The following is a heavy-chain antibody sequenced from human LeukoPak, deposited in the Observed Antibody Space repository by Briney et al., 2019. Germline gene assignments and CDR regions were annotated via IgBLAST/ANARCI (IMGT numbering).Heavy chain of an antibody. Sequence: SETLSLTCTVSGGSLNNYHWIGIRQPPGRGLECMGDIYYSVNTNYHPCLKRRVTIPADTPRDQFSLQLSSVTAADASVYYCARHHRLISGSTQAFDIWGQGTMVTVSS. J-gene: IGHJ3*02. D-gene: IGHD1-26*01. CDR2: IYYSVNT. CDR1: GGSLNNYH. CDR3: ARHHRLISGSTQAFDI. V-gene: IGHV4-59*08.